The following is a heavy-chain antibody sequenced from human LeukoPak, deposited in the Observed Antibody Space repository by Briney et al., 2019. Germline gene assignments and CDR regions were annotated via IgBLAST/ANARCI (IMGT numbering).Heavy chain of an antibody. V-gene: IGHV3-23*01. CDR1: GFTFSSYA. Sequence: GGSLRLSCAASGFTFSSYAMSWVRQAPGKGLELVSASSGSGCSTYYADSVKGRFTISRDNSKNTLDLQMNSLRAEDTAVYYCAKQGQWDTAMVTDYWGQGTLVTVSS. D-gene: IGHD5-18*01. J-gene: IGHJ4*02. CDR3: AKQGQWDTAMVTDY. CDR2: SSGSGCST.